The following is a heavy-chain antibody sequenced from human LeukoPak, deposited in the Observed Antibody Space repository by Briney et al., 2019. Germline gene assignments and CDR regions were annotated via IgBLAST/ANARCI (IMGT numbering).Heavy chain of an antibody. Sequence: QSGGSLRLSCAASGFTFSSYAMSWVRQAPGKGLEWVSAISGSGDSTYYGDSVKGRFTISRDNSKNTLYLQMNSLGAEDTAVYYCAKTRPLDSSSWSHGDYWGQGTLVTVSS. D-gene: IGHD6-13*01. CDR3: AKTRPLDSSSWSHGDY. CDR1: GFTFSSYA. V-gene: IGHV3-23*01. J-gene: IGHJ4*02. CDR2: ISGSGDST.